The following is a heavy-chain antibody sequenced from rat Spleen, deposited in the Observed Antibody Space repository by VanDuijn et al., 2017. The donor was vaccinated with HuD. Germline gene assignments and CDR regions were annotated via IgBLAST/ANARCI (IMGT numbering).Heavy chain of an antibody. CDR1: GFNFNDYW. CDR3: ARQGYNSGYFDY. D-gene: IGHD4-3*01. V-gene: IGHV5-29*01. J-gene: IGHJ2*01. CDR2: FSYDGFTT. Sequence: EVKLVESGGGLVQPGRSLKLSCAASGFNFNDYWMGWVRQAPGKGLEWVATFSYDGFTTYYRDSVRGRFTISRDNAKRTLFLQMDSLRSEDTATYYCARQGYNSGYFDYWGQGVMVTVSS.